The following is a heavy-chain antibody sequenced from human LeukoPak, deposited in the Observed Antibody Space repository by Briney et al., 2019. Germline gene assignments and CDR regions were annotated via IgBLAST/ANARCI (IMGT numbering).Heavy chain of an antibody. CDR1: GGSISSYY. J-gene: IGHJ4*02. CDR2: IYYSGGT. CDR3: ARQLYSSGWYGFDY. V-gene: IGHV4-59*01. D-gene: IGHD6-19*01. Sequence: SETLSLTCTVSGGSISSYYWSWIRQPPGEGLEWIGYIYYSGGTNYNPSLKSRVTISVDTSKNQFSLKLSSVTAADTAVYYCARQLYSSGWYGFDYWGQGTLVTVSS.